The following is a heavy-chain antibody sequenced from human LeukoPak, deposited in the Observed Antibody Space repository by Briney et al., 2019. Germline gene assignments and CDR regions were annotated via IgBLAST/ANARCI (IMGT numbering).Heavy chain of an antibody. V-gene: IGHV3-9*01. D-gene: IGHD7-27*01. J-gene: IGHJ4*02. CDR3: AKDIAGDLGYYYFDY. Sequence: SSGGYYWSWVRQAPGKGLEWVSGISWNSGSIGYADSVKGRFTISRDNAKNSLYLQMNSLRAEDTALYYCAKDIAGDLGYYYFDYWGQGTLVTVSS. CDR2: ISWNSGSI. CDR1: SSGGYY.